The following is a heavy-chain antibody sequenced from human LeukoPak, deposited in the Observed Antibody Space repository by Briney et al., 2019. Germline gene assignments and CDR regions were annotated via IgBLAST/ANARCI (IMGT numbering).Heavy chain of an antibody. CDR3: ARARSGKWGFDY. V-gene: IGHV4-34*01. J-gene: IGHJ4*02. D-gene: IGHD1-26*01. CDR1: GGSFSGYY. Sequence: SETLSLTCTVYGGSFSGYYWSWIRQPPGRGVEWVGEINHSVSINYNPSLKSRVTISVDTSKNQFSLKLSSVTAADTAVYYCARARSGKWGFDYWGQGTLVTVSS. CDR2: INHSVSI.